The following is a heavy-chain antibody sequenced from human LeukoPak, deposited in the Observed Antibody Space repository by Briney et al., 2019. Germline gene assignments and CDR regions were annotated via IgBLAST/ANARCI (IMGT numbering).Heavy chain of an antibody. CDR3: ARDRPFYFGSGSYYDGFDS. CDR2: IFHSGST. J-gene: IGHJ4*02. D-gene: IGHD3-10*01. V-gene: IGHV4-59*01. CDR1: GSSISRYY. Sequence: SETLSLTCTVSGSSISRYYWTWLRQPPGKGLEWIGYIFHSGSTNYSPSLKSRVTISLDTSKNQFSLNLSSVTAADTAVYYCARDRPFYFGSGSYYDGFDSWGQGTLVTVSS.